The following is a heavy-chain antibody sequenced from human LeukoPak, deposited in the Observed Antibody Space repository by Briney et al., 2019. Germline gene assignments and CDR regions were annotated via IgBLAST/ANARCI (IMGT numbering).Heavy chain of an antibody. Sequence: PSETLPLTCTVSGGSISSYYWSWIRQPPGKGLEWIGEINHSGSTNYNPSLKSRVTISVDTSKNQFSLKLSSVTAADTAVYYCARVPSARGGDYWGQGTLVTASS. V-gene: IGHV4-34*01. CDR3: ARVPSARGGDY. CDR1: GGSISSYY. CDR2: INHSGST. D-gene: IGHD6-6*01. J-gene: IGHJ4*02.